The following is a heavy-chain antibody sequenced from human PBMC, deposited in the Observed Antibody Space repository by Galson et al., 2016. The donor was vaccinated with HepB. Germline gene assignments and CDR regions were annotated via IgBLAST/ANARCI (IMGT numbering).Heavy chain of an antibody. CDR3: VRDHSVVPTTAYNWFDP. CDR2: INSDGTIS. D-gene: IGHD4-23*01. V-gene: IGHV3-74*01. CDR1: GFAFSSHW. Sequence: LRLSCAASGFAFSSHWMHWVRQDLGKGLVWVSRINSDGTISNYADSVKGRFTISRDNAKNTLYLQMNSLGAEDTAVYFCVRDHSVVPTTAYNWFDPWGRGTLVTVSS. J-gene: IGHJ5*02.